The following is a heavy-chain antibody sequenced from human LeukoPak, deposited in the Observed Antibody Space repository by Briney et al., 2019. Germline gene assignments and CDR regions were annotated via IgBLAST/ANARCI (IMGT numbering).Heavy chain of an antibody. Sequence: GGSLRLSCAASGFTFSLSWMTWGRQAPGRGLEWVSYISSSGSTIYYADSVKGRFTISRDNAKNSLYLQMNSLRAEDTAVYYCARMAPTGPQGDYWGQGTLVTVSS. V-gene: IGHV3-48*03. CDR1: GFTFSLSW. D-gene: IGHD4-17*01. CDR3: ARMAPTGPQGDY. CDR2: ISSSGSTI. J-gene: IGHJ4*02.